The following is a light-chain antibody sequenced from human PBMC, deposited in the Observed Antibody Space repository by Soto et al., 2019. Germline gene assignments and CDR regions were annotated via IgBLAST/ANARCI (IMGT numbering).Light chain of an antibody. CDR2: GNS. J-gene: IGLJ1*01. V-gene: IGLV1-40*01. CDR1: RSNIGAGYD. CDR3: QSHDSSLSAYV. Sequence: QPVLTQPPSVSGAPGQRVTISCTGSRSNIGAGYDVHWYQQLPGTGPKLLISGNSNRPSGVPDRFSGSRSGTSASLAITGLQAEDEADYYCQSHDSSLSAYVFGTGTKLTVL.